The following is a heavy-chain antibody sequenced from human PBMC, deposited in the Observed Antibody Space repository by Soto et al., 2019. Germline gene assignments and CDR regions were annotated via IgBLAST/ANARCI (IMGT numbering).Heavy chain of an antibody. V-gene: IGHV1-69*12. CDR2: IIPIFGTA. CDR1: GGTFSTYA. D-gene: IGHD2-15*01. CDR3: ARDEMVVATGSRTWHYYYGMDV. Sequence: QVQLVQSGAEVKKPGSSVKVSCKSSGGTFSTYAISWVRQAPGQGLEWMGGIIPIFGTANYAQKFQGRVTITADESTTXXGXEXXSLRYEGTAVYYCARDEMVVATGSRTWHYYYGMDVWGQGTTVTVSS. J-gene: IGHJ6*02.